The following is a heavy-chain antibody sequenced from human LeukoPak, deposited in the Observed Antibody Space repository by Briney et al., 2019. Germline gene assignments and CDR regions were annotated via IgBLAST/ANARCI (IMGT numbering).Heavy chain of an antibody. D-gene: IGHD5-12*01. V-gene: IGHV3-11*01. Sequence: GGSLRLSCAASGFTFSDYYMSWIRQAPGKGLEWVAYITSSGDDIYYADSVKGRFTISRDNAKNALFLRMSSLRVEDTATYYCASDIVATSGDFWGQGTLVSVPS. CDR3: ASDIVATSGDF. CDR1: GFTFSDYY. J-gene: IGHJ4*02. CDR2: ITSSGDDI.